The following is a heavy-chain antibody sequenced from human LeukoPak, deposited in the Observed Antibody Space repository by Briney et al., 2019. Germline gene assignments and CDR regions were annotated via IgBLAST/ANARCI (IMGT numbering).Heavy chain of an antibody. Sequence: GGSLRLSCAASGFTVSSNYMSWVRQAPGKGLEWVSVIYSDGSTYYADSVKGRFTISRDNSKNTLFLQMNSLRAEDTAVYYCAKDGSYRYPYYSDYWGQGTLVTVSS. CDR1: GFTVSSNY. CDR2: IYSDGST. CDR3: AKDGSYRYPYYSDY. J-gene: IGHJ4*02. D-gene: IGHD3-16*02. V-gene: IGHV3-53*01.